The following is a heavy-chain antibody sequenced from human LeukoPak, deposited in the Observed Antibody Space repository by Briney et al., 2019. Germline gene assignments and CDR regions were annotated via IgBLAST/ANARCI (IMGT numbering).Heavy chain of an antibody. CDR2: ISGSGGST. D-gene: IGHD3-3*01. J-gene: IGHJ3*02. CDR3: AKDPERITIFGVVKAFDI. Sequence: GGSLRLSCAASGFTFSSYAMSWVRQAPGKGLEWVSAISGSGGSTYYADSVKGRFTISRDNSKNTLYLQMNSLRAEDTAVYYCAKDPERITIFGVVKAFDIWGQGTMVTVSS. CDR1: GFTFSSYA. V-gene: IGHV3-23*01.